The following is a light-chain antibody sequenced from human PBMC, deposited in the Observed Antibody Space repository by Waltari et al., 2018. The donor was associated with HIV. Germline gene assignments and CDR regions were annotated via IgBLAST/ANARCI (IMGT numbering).Light chain of an antibody. Sequence: QSVLTQPPSASGAPGQRVTISCSGSSSNIENDNLSWYQQFPGAAPKLLIYKDTQRPSGVPDRFTGSKSGTSASLAIGGLRSDDEADYYCVGWDSRLRGYVFGAGTKVTVL. CDR2: KDT. V-gene: IGLV1-47*01. CDR3: VGWDSRLRGYV. J-gene: IGLJ1*01. CDR1: SSNIENDN.